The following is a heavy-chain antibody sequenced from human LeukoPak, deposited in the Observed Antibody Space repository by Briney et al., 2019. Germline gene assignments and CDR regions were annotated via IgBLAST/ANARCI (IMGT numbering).Heavy chain of an antibody. Sequence: GGSLRLSCAASGFTFSSYSMNWVRQAPGKGLEWVSSISSSSSYIYYADPVKGRFTISRDNAKNSLYLQMNSLRAEDTAVYYCARKGTNGSGSYFVFDYWGQGTLVTVSS. CDR2: ISSSSSYI. D-gene: IGHD3-10*01. V-gene: IGHV3-21*01. CDR1: GFTFSSYS. CDR3: ARKGTNGSGSYFVFDY. J-gene: IGHJ4*02.